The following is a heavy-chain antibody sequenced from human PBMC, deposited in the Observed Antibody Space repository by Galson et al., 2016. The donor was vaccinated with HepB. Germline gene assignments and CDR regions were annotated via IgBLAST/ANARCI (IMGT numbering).Heavy chain of an antibody. CDR2: IKSKIDGGTI. CDR3: TTDFFSGWYKRDYYYGTDV. D-gene: IGHD6-19*01. CDR1: GFTFNNAW. Sequence: SLRLSCAASGFTFNNAWMSWVRQAPGKGLEWVGRIKSKIDGGTIDHAAPVKGRFTISREDSKNTLYLQRSSLKTEDTAVYYCTTDFFSGWYKRDYYYGTDVWGQGTTVTVSS. V-gene: IGHV3-15*07. J-gene: IGHJ6*02.